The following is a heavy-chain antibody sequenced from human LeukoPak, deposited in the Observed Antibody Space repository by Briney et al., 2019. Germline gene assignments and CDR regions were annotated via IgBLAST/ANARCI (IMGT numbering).Heavy chain of an antibody. J-gene: IGHJ4*02. D-gene: IGHD3-10*01. CDR3: ARALYYYGSGEYYFDY. CDR1: GFTFSSHA. Sequence: GGSLRLSCAASGFTFSSHAVHWVRQAPGKGLEWVAVISYDGSNKYYADSVKGRFTISRDNSKNTLYLQMNSLSVEDTAVYYCARALYYYGSGEYYFDYWGQGTLVTVSS. CDR2: ISYDGSNK. V-gene: IGHV3-30-3*01.